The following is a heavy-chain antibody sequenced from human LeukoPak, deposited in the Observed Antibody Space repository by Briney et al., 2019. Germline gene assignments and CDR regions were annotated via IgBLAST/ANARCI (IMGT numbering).Heavy chain of an antibody. D-gene: IGHD3-10*01. J-gene: IGHJ6*03. CDR2: IYYSGST. Sequence: SSETLSLTCTVSGGSISSYYWSWIRQPPGKGLEWIGYIYYSGSTNYNPSLTSRVTISVDTSKNQFSLKLGSVTAADTAMYYCARVSGLGSPYYYYMDVWGKGTTVTVSS. CDR1: GGSISSYY. V-gene: IGHV4-59*01. CDR3: ARVSGLGSPYYYYMDV.